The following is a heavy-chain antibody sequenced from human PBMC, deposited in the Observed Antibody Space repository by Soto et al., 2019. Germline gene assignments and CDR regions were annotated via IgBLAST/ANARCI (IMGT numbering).Heavy chain of an antibody. CDR3: ARQAKGIGSYGLYYYYGMDV. D-gene: IGHD1-26*01. CDR1: CGPIRSSTFY. CDR2: IYYSGTT. Sequence: SATLPLTCPVLCGPIRSSTFYWVWIGQPPGQGLEWIGSIYYSGTTYYNPSLKSRVTISVDTSKNQFSLKLSSVTAADTAVYYCARQAKGIGSYGLYYYYGMDVWGQGTTVT. V-gene: IGHV4-39*01. J-gene: IGHJ6*02.